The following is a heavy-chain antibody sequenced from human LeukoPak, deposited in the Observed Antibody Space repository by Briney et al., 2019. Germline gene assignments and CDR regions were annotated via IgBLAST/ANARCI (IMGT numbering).Heavy chain of an antibody. CDR3: ARAGPSYYDSSGYDY. CDR2: ISGSGYST. D-gene: IGHD3-22*01. CDR1: GFTFSSYD. J-gene: IGHJ4*02. Sequence: GGSLRLSCAASGFTFSSYDMNWGRQAPGKGLEWVSGISGSGYSTYYADSVKGRFTISRDNSKNTLYLQMNSLRAEDTAVYYCARAGPSYYDSSGYDYWGQGTLVTVSS. V-gene: IGHV3-23*01.